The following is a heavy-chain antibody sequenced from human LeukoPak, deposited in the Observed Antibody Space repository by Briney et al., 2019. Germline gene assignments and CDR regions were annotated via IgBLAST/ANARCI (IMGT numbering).Heavy chain of an antibody. D-gene: IGHD4-17*01. V-gene: IGHV4-39*01. J-gene: IGHJ6*03. CDR1: GGSISSSSYY. Sequence: SETLSLTCTVSGGSISSSSYYWGWIRQPPGKGLEWIGSIYHSGSTYYNPSLKSRVTISVDTSKNQFSLKLSSVTAADTAVYYCAIGDYGDYASYYYYMDVWGKGTTVTVSS. CDR2: IYHSGST. CDR3: AIGDYGDYASYYYYMDV.